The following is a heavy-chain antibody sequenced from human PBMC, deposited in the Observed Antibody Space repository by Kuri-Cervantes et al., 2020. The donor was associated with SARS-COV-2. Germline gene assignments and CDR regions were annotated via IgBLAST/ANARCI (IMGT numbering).Heavy chain of an antibody. V-gene: IGHV3-21*01. CDR3: ARAYYDFWSGYYRDAFDI. CDR2: ISSSSSYI. D-gene: IGHD3-3*01. Sequence: GESLKISCAASGFTFSSYAMSWVRQAPGKGLEWVSSISSSSSYIYYADSVKGRFTISRDNAKNSLYLQMNSLRAEDTAVYYCARAYYDFWSGYYRDAFDIWGQGTMVTVSS. CDR1: GFTFSSYA. J-gene: IGHJ3*02.